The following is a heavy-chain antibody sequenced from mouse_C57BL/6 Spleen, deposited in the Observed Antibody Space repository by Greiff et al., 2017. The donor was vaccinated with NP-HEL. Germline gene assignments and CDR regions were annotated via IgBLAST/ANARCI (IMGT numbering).Heavy chain of an antibody. CDR1: GYTFTDYY. V-gene: IGHV1-76*01. D-gene: IGHD1-1*01. CDR2: IYPGSGNT. J-gene: IGHJ4*01. Sequence: VKLVESGAELVRPGASVKLSCKASGYTFTDYYINWVKQRPGQGLEWIARIYPGSGNTYYNEKFKGKATLTAEKSSSTAYMQLSSRTSEDSAVYFCARGVVRYAMDYWGQGTSVTVSS. CDR3: ARGVVRYAMDY.